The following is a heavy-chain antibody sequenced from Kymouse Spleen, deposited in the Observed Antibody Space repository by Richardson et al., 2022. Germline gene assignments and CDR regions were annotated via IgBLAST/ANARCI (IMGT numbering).Heavy chain of an antibody. CDR2: IWYDGSNK. D-gene: IGHD6-6*01. J-gene: IGHJ4*02. CDR3: AREEYSSPEPFFDY. V-gene: IGHV3-33*01. CDR1: GFTFSSYG. Sequence: QVQLVESGGGVVQPGRSLRLSCAASGFTFSSYGMHWVRQAPGKGLEWVAVIWYDGSNKYYADSVKGRFTISRDNSKNTLYLQMNSLRAEDTAVYYCAREEYSSPEPFFDYWGQGTLVTVSS.